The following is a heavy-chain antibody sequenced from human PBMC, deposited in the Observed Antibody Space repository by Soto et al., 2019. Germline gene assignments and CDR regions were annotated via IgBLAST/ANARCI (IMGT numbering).Heavy chain of an antibody. CDR2: ISSNGVDT. V-gene: IGHV3-64*01. CDR3: ARRARTDFYYMDV. CDR1: GFTLCVYA. J-gene: IGHJ6*03. D-gene: IGHD6-6*01. Sequence: AVSMRLSCASSGFTLCVYALDCVSQATGYGLEYVSGISSNGVDTYYANSVKRRFTISRNNSKNTVYLQMGSLRPDDFAVYYCARRARTDFYYMDVWGKGTTVTDSS.